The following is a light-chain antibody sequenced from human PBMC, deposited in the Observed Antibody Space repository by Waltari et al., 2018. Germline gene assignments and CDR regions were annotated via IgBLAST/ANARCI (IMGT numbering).Light chain of an antibody. Sequence: QSALSQPASVSGSPGQSITISCTGSSSDVGGDDSVSWYQDHPGQAPKVIIYDVNNRPSGVSDRFSGSKSGNTASLTISGLQAEDEANYYCCSQSSNNGVIFGGGTKLTVL. CDR2: DVN. CDR1: SSDVGGDDS. J-gene: IGLJ2*01. CDR3: CSQSSNNGVI. V-gene: IGLV2-14*03.